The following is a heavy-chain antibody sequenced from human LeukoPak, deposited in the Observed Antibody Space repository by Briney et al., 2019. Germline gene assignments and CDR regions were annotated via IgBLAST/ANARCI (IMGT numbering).Heavy chain of an antibody. CDR1: GFTFSSYA. J-gene: IGHJ4*02. CDR2: ISGSGSTT. Sequence: GGSLRLSCAASGFTFSSYAMSWVRQTPGKGLEWVSAISGSGSTTYYADSVKGRFTISRGNSKNTLYLQVNSLRAEDTAVYYCAKEDDIVVVPAALYFDYWGQGTLVTVSS. D-gene: IGHD2-2*01. CDR3: AKEDDIVVVPAALYFDY. V-gene: IGHV3-23*01.